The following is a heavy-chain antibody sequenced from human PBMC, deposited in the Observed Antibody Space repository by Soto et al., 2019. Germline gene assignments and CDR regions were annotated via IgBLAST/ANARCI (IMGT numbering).Heavy chain of an antibody. CDR1: GYSFTSYW. V-gene: IGHV5-51*01. CDR3: ARQGFDILTGYYTFSDYYCMDV. J-gene: IGHJ6*02. D-gene: IGHD3-9*01. Sequence: GESLKISCKGSGYSFTSYWIGWVRQMPGKGLEWMGIIYPGDSDTRYSPSFQGQVTISADKSISTAYLQWSSLKASDTAMYYCARQGFDILTGYYTFSDYYCMDVWGQGTTVTVSS. CDR2: IYPGDSDT.